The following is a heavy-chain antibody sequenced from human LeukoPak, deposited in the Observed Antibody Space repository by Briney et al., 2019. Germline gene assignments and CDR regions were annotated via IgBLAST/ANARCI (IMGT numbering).Heavy chain of an antibody. J-gene: IGHJ4*02. CDR3: ARIYLQLVDY. CDR1: GGSISSSSYY. Sequence: SETLSLTCTVSGGSISSSSYYWGWIRQPPGKGLEWIVSIYYSGSTYYNPSLKSRVTISVDTSKNQFSLKLSSVTAADTAVYYCARIYLQLVDYWGQGTLVTVSS. V-gene: IGHV4-39*01. CDR2: IYYSGST. D-gene: IGHD6-13*01.